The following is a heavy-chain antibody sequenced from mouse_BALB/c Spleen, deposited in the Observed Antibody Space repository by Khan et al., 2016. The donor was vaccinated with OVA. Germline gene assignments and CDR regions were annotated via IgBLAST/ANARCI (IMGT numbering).Heavy chain of an antibody. CDR3: ERVYGGDFDY. CDR2: ISYSGNT. Sequence: VQLKQSGPGLVKPSQSLSLTCTVTGYSITSDYAWNWIRQFPGNKLEWMGFISYSGNTDYNPSLKSRISITRDTSKNQFFLQWNSVTTEDTATYYCERVYGGDFDYWGQGTTLTVSS. CDR1: GYSITSDYA. D-gene: IGHD1-1*01. J-gene: IGHJ2*01. V-gene: IGHV3-2*02.